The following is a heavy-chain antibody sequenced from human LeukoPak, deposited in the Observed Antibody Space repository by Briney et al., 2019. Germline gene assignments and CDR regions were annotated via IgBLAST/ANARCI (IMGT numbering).Heavy chain of an antibody. CDR1: GFTFSSYG. Sequence: QSGGSLRLSCAASGFTFSSYGMHWVRQAPGKGLEWVAVISYDGSNKYYADSVKGRFTISRDNSKNTLYLQMNSLRAGDTAVYYCARHKVLFHWFDPWGQGTLVTVSS. V-gene: IGHV3-30*03. J-gene: IGHJ5*02. D-gene: IGHD3-10*01. CDR3: ARHKVLFHWFDP. CDR2: ISYDGSNK.